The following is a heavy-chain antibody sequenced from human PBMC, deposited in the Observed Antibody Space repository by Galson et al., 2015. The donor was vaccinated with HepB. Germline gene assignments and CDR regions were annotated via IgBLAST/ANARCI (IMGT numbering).Heavy chain of an antibody. CDR2: IKSKTDGGTT. J-gene: IGHJ3*02. CDR1: GFTFSNAW. Sequence: SLRLSCAASGFTFSNAWMNWVRQAPGKGLEWVGRIKSKTDGGTTDYAAPVKGRFTISRDDSKNTLYLQMNSLKTEDTAVYYCTTDFYDSSGYYDSHAFDIWGQGTMVTVSS. V-gene: IGHV3-15*07. CDR3: TTDFYDSSGYYDSHAFDI. D-gene: IGHD3-22*01.